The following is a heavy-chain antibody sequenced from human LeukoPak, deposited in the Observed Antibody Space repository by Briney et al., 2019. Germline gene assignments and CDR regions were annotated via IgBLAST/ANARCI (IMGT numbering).Heavy chain of an antibody. D-gene: IGHD3-10*01. J-gene: IGHJ4*02. CDR2: INHSGST. CDR1: GGSISSYY. Sequence: SETLSLTCTVSGGSISSYYWSWIRQPPGKGLEWIGEINHSGSTNYNPSLKSRVTISVDTSKNQFSLKLSSVTAADTAVYYCARGYTGAATEITMVRGVPYYFDYWGQGTLVTVSS. CDR3: ARGYTGAATEITMVRGVPYYFDY. V-gene: IGHV4-34*01.